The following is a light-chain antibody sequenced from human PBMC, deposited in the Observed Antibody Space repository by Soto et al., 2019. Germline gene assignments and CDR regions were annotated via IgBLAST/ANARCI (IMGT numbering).Light chain of an antibody. CDR1: SSDVGSYNL. CDR3: CSYA. CDR2: EGS. J-gene: IGLJ2*01. V-gene: IGLV2-23*01. Sequence: QSALTQPASVSGSPGQSITISCTGTSSDVGSYNLVSWYQQHPGKAPKLTIYEGSKRPSGVSNRFSGSKSGNTASLTISGLQAEDEADYYCCSYAFGGGTKLTVL.